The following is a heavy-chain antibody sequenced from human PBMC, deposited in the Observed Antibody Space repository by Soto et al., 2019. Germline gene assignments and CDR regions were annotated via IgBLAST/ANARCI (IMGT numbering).Heavy chain of an antibody. CDR2: IYYSGST. D-gene: IGHD3-10*01. Sequence: SETLSLTCTVSAGSISSGGYYWSWIRQHPGKGLEWIGYIYYSGSTYYNPSLKSRVTISVDTSKNQFSLKLSSVTAADTAVYYCARDPHLYYGSGSYTWFDPWGQGTLVTVSS. CDR1: AGSISSGGYY. CDR3: ARDPHLYYGSGSYTWFDP. J-gene: IGHJ5*02. V-gene: IGHV4-31*03.